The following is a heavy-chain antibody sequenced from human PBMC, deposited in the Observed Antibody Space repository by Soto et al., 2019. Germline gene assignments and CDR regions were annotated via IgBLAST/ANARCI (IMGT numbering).Heavy chain of an antibody. CDR3: ARGGTPTHYYYYYGMDV. CDR1: GDSVSSNDAT. J-gene: IGHJ6*02. D-gene: IGHD1-26*01. CDR2: TYYRSKWYN. V-gene: IGHV6-1*01. Sequence: SQTLSLTCAISGDSVSSNDATWDWIRQSPSRGLEWLGRTYYRSKWYNDYAVSVKSRITINPDTSKNQFSLQLNSVTPEDTAVYYCARGGTPTHYYYYYGMDVWGQGTTVTVSS.